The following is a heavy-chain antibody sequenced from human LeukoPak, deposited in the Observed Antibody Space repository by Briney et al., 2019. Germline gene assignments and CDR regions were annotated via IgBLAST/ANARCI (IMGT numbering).Heavy chain of an antibody. D-gene: IGHD4/OR15-4a*01. Sequence: PSETLSLTCTVSGDSITSGGFYWAWIRQSPGKGLEWIGNVYYSGSTQYNPSLRGRVSISMDMTKNQFSLNLNSVSVTDTAIYYCARRDYAAWFDPWGQGTLVTVSS. V-gene: IGHV4-39*01. J-gene: IGHJ5*02. CDR2: VYYSGST. CDR1: GDSITSGGFY. CDR3: ARRDYAAWFDP.